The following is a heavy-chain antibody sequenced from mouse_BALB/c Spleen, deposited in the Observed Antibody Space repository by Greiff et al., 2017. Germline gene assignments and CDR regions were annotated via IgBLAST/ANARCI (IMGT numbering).Heavy chain of an antibody. CDR1: GYSFTSYW. J-gene: IGHJ4*01. D-gene: IGHD3-3*01. CDR3: AREGWEEYAMDY. Sequence: QVQLKESGPQLVRPGASVKISCKASGYSFTSYWMHWVKQRPGQGLEWIGMIDPSDSETRLNQKFKDKATLTVDKSSSTAYMQLSSPTSEDSAVYYCAREGWEEYAMDYWGQGTSVTVSS. V-gene: IGHV1S126*01. CDR2: IDPSDSET.